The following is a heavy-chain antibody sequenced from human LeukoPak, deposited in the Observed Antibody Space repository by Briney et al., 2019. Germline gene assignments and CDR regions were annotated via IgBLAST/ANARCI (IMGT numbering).Heavy chain of an antibody. V-gene: IGHV4-59*02. CDR3: ARYYAAVNGYYYYYDY. D-gene: IGHD3-22*01. J-gene: IGHJ4*02. CDR2: SAHTGSS. Sequence: KPSETLSLTCTVSGASVSSYYWSCIREPPGKGLEWIGFSAHTGSSSYNPSLKSRVSISVDKSMNHFSLRLTSVTTADTAVYYCARYYAAVNGYYYYYDYWGQGTLVTVSS. CDR1: GASVSSYY.